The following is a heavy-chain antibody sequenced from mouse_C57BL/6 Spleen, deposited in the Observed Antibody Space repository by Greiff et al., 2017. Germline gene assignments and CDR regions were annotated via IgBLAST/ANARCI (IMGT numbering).Heavy chain of an antibody. V-gene: IGHV1-72*01. Sequence: QVQLQQPGAELVKPGASVKLSCMASGYTFTSYWMHWVKQRPGRGLEWIGRIDPNRGGTKYNEKFKSKATLTVDKPSSTAYMQLSSLTSEDSAVYYCAREDPSKGWFAYWGQGTLVTVSA. J-gene: IGHJ3*01. D-gene: IGHD2-10*02. CDR1: GYTFTSYW. CDR3: AREDPSKGWFAY. CDR2: IDPNRGGT.